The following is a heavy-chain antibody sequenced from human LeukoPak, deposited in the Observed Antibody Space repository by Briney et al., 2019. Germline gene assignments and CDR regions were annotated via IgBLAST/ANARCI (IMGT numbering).Heavy chain of an antibody. V-gene: IGHV1-69*04. CDR1: GYTFTSYG. J-gene: IGHJ4*02. Sequence: SVKVSCKASGYTFTSYGISWVRQAPGQGLEWMGRIIPILGIANYAQKFQGRVTITADKSTSTAYMELSSLRSEDTAVYYCARDSSDDSSGYYPFDYWGQGTLVTVSS. CDR3: ARDSSDDSSGYYPFDY. D-gene: IGHD3-22*01. CDR2: IIPILGIA.